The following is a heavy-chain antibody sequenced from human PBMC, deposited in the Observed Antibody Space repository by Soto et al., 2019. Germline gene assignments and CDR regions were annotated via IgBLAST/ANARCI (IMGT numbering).Heavy chain of an antibody. CDR2: INHSGST. D-gene: IGHD6-13*01. J-gene: IGHJ6*02. V-gene: IGHV4-34*01. CDR1: GGSFSGYY. CDR3: ARRKIWLYSSSRRYYYYGMDV. Sequence: SETLSLTCAVYGGSFSGYYWSWIRQPPGKGLEWIGEINHSGSTNYNPSLKSRVTISVDTSKNQFSLKLSSVTAADTAVYYCARRKIWLYSSSRRYYYYGMDVWGQGTTVTVSS.